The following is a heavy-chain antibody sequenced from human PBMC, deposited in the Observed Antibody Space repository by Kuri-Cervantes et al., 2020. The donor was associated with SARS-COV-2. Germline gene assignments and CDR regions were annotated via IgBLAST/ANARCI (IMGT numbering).Heavy chain of an antibody. J-gene: IGHJ4*02. Sequence: ASVKVSCKASGYTFTDYYIHWVRQAPGQGLEWMGWINPRSGGTAFVEKFQGRAAMTRDTSMSTAYMELSRLRSDDTAVYYCARVVFSYYSNYDSPIDYWGQGTLVTVSS. CDR2: INPRSGGT. D-gene: IGHD4-11*01. V-gene: IGHV1-2*02. CDR1: GYTFTDYY. CDR3: ARVVFSYYSNYDSPIDY.